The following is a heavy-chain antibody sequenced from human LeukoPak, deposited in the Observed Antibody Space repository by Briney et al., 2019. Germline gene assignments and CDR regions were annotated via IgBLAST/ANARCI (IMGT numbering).Heavy chain of an antibody. D-gene: IGHD6-19*01. CDR1: DDSITSYY. V-gene: IGHV4-59*01. CDR2: IHYSGRT. J-gene: IGHJ4*02. CDR3: AGASRGWDFDY. Sequence: SETLSLTCTVSDDSITSYYGSWIRQPPGKGLEWIAYIHYSGRTNYNPSLKSRVTISIDTSKNQFSLKLTSVTAADTAVYYCAGASRGWDFDYWSQGTLVSGSS.